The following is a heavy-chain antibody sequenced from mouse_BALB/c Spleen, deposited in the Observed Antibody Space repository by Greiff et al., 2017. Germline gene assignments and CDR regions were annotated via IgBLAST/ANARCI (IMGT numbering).Heavy chain of an antibody. Sequence: EVQLVESGGDLVKPGGSLKLSCAASGFTFSSYGMSWVRQTPDKRLEWVATISSGGSYTYYPDSVKGRFTISRDNAKNTLYLQMSSLKSEDTAMYYCARQGESEDFDYWGQGTTLTVSS. J-gene: IGHJ2*01. CDR2: ISSGGSYT. CDR3: ARQGESEDFDY. CDR1: GFTFSSYG. V-gene: IGHV5-6*01.